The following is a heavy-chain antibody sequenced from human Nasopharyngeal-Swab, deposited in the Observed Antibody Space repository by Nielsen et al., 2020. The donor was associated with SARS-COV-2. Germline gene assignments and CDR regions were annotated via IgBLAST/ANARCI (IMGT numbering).Heavy chain of an antibody. V-gene: IGHV4-34*01. J-gene: IGHJ4*02. D-gene: IGHD3-22*01. CDR1: GGSISSYY. CDR3: ARVLRYYDSSGRWRWEGDYFDY. Sequence: SETLSLTCTVSGGSISSYYRSWIRQPPGKGLEWIGEINHSGSTNYNPSLKSRVTISVDTSKNQFSLKLSSVTAADTAVYYCARVLRYYDSSGRWRWEGDYFDYWGQGTLVTVSS. CDR2: INHSGST.